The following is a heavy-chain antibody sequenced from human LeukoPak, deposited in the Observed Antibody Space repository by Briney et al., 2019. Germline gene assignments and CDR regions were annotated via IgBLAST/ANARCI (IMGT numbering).Heavy chain of an antibody. CDR2: INSVGSST. CDR3: AIGYYDRRGSLVY. V-gene: IGHV3-74*01. Sequence: PGGSLRLSCAASGFTFSSYWMHWVRQAPGKGLVWVSRINSVGSSTSYADSVKGRFTISRDNAKNTLYLQMNSQRAEGTAVYDCAIGYYDRRGSLVYWGQETLVTVSP. CDR1: GFTFSSYW. D-gene: IGHD3-22*01. J-gene: IGHJ4*02.